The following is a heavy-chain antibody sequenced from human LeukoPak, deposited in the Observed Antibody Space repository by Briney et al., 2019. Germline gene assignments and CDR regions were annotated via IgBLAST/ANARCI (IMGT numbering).Heavy chain of an antibody. CDR3: AREGPRGNSQFDY. J-gene: IGHJ4*02. D-gene: IGHD2/OR15-2a*01. V-gene: IGHV3-33*01. Sequence: GGSLRLSCAASGSTFSSYGMHWVRQAPGKGLEWVALIWYDGSNKYYADSVKGRLTISRDNSKNTLYLQMNSPRAEDTAVYYCAREGPRGNSQFDYWGQGTLVTVSS. CDR1: GSTFSSYG. CDR2: IWYDGSNK.